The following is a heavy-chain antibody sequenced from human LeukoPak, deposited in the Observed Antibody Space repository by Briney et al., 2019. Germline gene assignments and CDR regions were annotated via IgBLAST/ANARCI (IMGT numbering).Heavy chain of an antibody. D-gene: IGHD6-13*01. CDR1: GFTFSDYY. Sequence: GGSLRLSCAASGFTFSDYYMSWVRQAPGKGLEWVSAISGSGGSTYYADSVKGRFTISRDNSKNTLYLQMNSLRAEDTAVYYCAKDPLYSSSWYVSDWFDPWGQGTLVTVSS. J-gene: IGHJ5*02. V-gene: IGHV3-23*01. CDR3: AKDPLYSSSWYVSDWFDP. CDR2: ISGSGGST.